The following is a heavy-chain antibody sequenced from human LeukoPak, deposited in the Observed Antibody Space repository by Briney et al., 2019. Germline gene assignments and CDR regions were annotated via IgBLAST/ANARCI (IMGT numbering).Heavy chain of an antibody. V-gene: IGHV1-3*01. D-gene: IGHD6-13*01. CDR2: INAGNGDT. CDR3: ARPLGIAAAGTLAH. CDR1: GYTFTSYA. Sequence: ASVKVSCKASGYTFTSYAMHWVRQAPGQRLEWMGWINAGNGDTKYSQKFQGRVTITRDTSASTAYMELSSLRSEDTAVYYCARPLGIAAAGTLAHWGQGTLVTVSS. J-gene: IGHJ4*02.